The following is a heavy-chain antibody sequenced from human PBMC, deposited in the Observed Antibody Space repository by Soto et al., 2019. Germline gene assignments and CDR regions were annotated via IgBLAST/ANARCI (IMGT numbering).Heavy chain of an antibody. J-gene: IGHJ4*02. V-gene: IGHV3-74*01. CDR3: TRDIGGWGAY. CDR2: INEDGRII. CDR1: GFTFSNFW. Sequence: GGSLRLSCAASGFTFSNFWMHWVRQVPGKGLMWVSRINEDGRIINYADSVKGRFTISRDNARDTLYLEMNMLRAEDTAIYYCTRDIGGWGAYWGQGALVTVSS. D-gene: IGHD3-10*01.